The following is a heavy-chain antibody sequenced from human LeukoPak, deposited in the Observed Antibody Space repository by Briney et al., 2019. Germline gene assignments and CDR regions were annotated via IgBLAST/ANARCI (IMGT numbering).Heavy chain of an antibody. J-gene: IGHJ4*02. CDR1: GGSMSPYH. D-gene: IGHD2-2*01. CDR2: IYYSGST. Sequence: SETLSLTCTVSGGSMSPYHWGWIRQPPGKGLEWTGSIYYSGSTYYNPSLKSRVTISVDTSKNQFSLKLSSVTAADTAVYYCARYCSSTSCYTDYWGQGTLVTVSS. CDR3: ARYCSSTSCYTDY. V-gene: IGHV4-59*05.